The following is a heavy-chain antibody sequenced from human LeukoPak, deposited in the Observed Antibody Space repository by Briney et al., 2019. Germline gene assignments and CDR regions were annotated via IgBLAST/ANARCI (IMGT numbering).Heavy chain of an antibody. Sequence: HPGGSLRLSCAASGFTFSSYAMHWVRQAPGKGLEWVAVISYDGSNKYYADSVKGRFTISRDNSKNTLYLQMNSLRAEDTAVYYCARAAGGLEAFDIWGQGTMVTVSS. J-gene: IGHJ3*02. CDR1: GFTFSSYA. CDR3: ARAAGGLEAFDI. D-gene: IGHD3-10*01. CDR2: ISYDGSNK. V-gene: IGHV3-30*04.